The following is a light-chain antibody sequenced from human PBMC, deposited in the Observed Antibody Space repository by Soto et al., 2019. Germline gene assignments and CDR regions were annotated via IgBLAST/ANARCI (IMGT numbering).Light chain of an antibody. Sequence: IVLTQSPGILSLSPGERATVSCRASQSVTSNYLAWYQQKPGQAPRLLIYGASTRATGISDRFSGSGSGTDFTLTISRLEPEDFAVYYCQHYGSSPRTFGQGTKLEI. V-gene: IGKV3-20*01. J-gene: IGKJ2*01. CDR2: GAS. CDR3: QHYGSSPRT. CDR1: QSVTSNY.